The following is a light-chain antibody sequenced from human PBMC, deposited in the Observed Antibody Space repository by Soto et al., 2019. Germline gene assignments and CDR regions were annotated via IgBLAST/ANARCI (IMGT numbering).Light chain of an antibody. CDR3: CSYAGSYTWV. Sequence: QPVLTQPHSVSGSPGQSVAISCTGTSTDVGAYNYVSWYQQHPGKAPKLIIYDVSKRPSGVPDRFSGSKSGNTASLTISGLQAEDETDYYCCSYAGSYTWVFGGGTKLTVL. CDR1: STDVGAYNY. J-gene: IGLJ3*02. V-gene: IGLV2-11*01. CDR2: DVS.